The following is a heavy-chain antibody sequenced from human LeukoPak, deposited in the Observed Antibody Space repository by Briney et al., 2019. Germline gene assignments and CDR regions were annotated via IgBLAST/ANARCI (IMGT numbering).Heavy chain of an antibody. CDR3: AKDRYYDSSGPDY. CDR1: GFTSSSYG. Sequence: GGSLRLSCAASGFTSSSYGMHWVRQAPGKGLEWVAVISYDGSNKYYADSVKGRFTISRDNSENTLYLQMNSLRAEDTAVYYCAKDRYYDSSGPDYWGQGTLVTVSS. J-gene: IGHJ4*02. V-gene: IGHV3-30*18. CDR2: ISYDGSNK. D-gene: IGHD3-22*01.